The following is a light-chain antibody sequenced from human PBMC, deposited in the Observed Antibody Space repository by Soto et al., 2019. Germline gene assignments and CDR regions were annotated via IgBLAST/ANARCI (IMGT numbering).Light chain of an antibody. CDR1: SSDVGGYNY. V-gene: IGLV2-14*01. Sequence: QSALTQPASVSGSPGQSITISCTGTSSDVGGYNYVSWYQQQPGKAPKLMIYEVSNRPSGVSLRFSCSTSSKASSLTISGQQADDEAYYYCTSYTTRSARDVFGGGTKLTVL. CDR2: EVS. J-gene: IGLJ2*01. CDR3: TSYTTRSARDV.